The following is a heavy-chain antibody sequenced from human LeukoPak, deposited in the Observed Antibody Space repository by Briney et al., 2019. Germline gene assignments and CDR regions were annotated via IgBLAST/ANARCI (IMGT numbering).Heavy chain of an antibody. Sequence: GGSLRLSCAASGFTFSRYGMHWVRQAPGKGLAWVAVISEDGSKKYYVDPVKGRFTISRDNSKNTLYLQMNSLRAEDTAVYYCARDESYSSDYWGQGTLVTVSS. J-gene: IGHJ4*02. V-gene: IGHV3-30*03. D-gene: IGHD6-13*01. CDR2: ISEDGSKK. CDR1: GFTFSRYG. CDR3: ARDESYSSDY.